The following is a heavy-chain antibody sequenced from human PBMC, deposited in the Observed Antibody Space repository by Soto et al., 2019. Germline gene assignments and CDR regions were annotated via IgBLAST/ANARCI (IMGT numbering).Heavy chain of an antibody. CDR2: IYWNDDK. CDR3: ALQLRFVSVGAFDP. CDR1: GFSLSTSGVG. J-gene: IGHJ5*02. Sequence: GSGPTLVNPTQTLTLTCTFSGFSLSTSGVGVGWIRQPPGKALEWLALIYWNDDKRYSPSLKSRLTITKDTSKNQVVLTMTNMDPVDTATYYCALQLRFVSVGAFDPWGQGTLVTVSS. V-gene: IGHV2-5*01. D-gene: IGHD5-18*01.